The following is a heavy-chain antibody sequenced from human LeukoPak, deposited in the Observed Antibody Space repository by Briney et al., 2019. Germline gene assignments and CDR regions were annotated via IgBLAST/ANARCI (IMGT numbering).Heavy chain of an antibody. V-gene: IGHV3-7*01. Sequence: GGSLRLSCAASGFTFSDYYMSWIRQAPGKGLEWVANIKQDGSEKYYVDSVKGRFTISRDNAKNSLYLQMNSLRAEDTAVYYCARDSVAGTFDYWGQGTLVTVSS. J-gene: IGHJ4*02. CDR1: GFTFSDYY. CDR2: IKQDGSEK. CDR3: ARDSVAGTFDY. D-gene: IGHD6-19*01.